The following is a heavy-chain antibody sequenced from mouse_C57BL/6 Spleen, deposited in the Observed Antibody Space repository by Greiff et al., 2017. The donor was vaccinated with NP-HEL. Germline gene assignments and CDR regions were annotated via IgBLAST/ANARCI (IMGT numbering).Heavy chain of an antibody. J-gene: IGHJ4*01. CDR1: GYTFTSYW. CDR3: ARGYYSNYFYAMDY. V-gene: IGHV1-50*01. D-gene: IGHD2-5*01. Sequence: VQLQQPGAELVKPGASVKLSCKASGYTFTSYWMQWVKQRPGQGLEWIGEIDPSDSYTNYNQKFKGKATLTVDTSSSTAYMQLSSLTSEDSAVYYCARGYYSNYFYAMDYWGQGTSVTVSS. CDR2: IDPSDSYT.